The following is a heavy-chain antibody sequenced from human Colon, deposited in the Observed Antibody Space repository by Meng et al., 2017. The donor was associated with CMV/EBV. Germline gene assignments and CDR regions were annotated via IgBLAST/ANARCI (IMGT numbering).Heavy chain of an antibody. CDR2: INYRGSTI. CDR3: ARVLSGTRYKEGGNYYGMDV. CDR1: GFTFSNVW. Sequence: GESLKISCAASGFTFSNVWMSWVRQAPGKGLEWVSYINYRGSTIYYADSVKGRFTISRDTAKNSLYLQMNSLRAEDTAVYFCARVLSGTRYKEGGNYYGMDVWGQGTTVTVSS. J-gene: IGHJ6*02. D-gene: IGHD2-2*01. V-gene: IGHV3-11*04.